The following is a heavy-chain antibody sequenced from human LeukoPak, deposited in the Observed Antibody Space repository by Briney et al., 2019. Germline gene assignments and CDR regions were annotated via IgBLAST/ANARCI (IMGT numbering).Heavy chain of an antibody. Sequence: GGSLRLSCAPSGFTLNNYAMNWVRQAPGKGREGVSAISPSGGGTYYATSVKGRLTISRDKSKNTLYLEMNSLGADATAVYYGAKGYNGDYLKPDYWGQGTLVTVSS. J-gene: IGHJ4*02. CDR1: GFTLNNYA. CDR2: ISPSGGGT. CDR3: AKGYNGDYLKPDY. D-gene: IGHD2-21*01. V-gene: IGHV3-23*01.